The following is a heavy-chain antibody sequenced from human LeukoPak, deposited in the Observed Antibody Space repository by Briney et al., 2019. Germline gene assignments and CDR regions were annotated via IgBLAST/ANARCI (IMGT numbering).Heavy chain of an antibody. Sequence: GGSPRLSCAASGFTFSSYSMNWVRQAPGKGLEWVSSISSSSSYIYYADSVKGRFTISRDDSKNTLYLQMSSLRPEDTAVYYCVKDRWVDYWGQGALVTVSS. D-gene: IGHD4-23*01. J-gene: IGHJ4*02. V-gene: IGHV3-21*01. CDR1: GFTFSSYS. CDR3: VKDRWVDY. CDR2: ISSSSSYI.